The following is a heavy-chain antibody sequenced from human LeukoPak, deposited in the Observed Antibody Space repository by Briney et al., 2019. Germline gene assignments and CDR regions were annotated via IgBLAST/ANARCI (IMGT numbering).Heavy chain of an antibody. V-gene: IGHV3-9*03. CDR3: ARGGYYDFWSGYSY. CDR1: GFTFDDYA. J-gene: IGHJ4*02. Sequence: GGSLRLSCAASGFTFDDYAMHWVRQAPGKGLEWVSGISWNSGSIGYADSVKGRFTISRDNAKNSLYLQMNSLRAEDMALYYCARGGYYDFWSGYSYWGQGTLVTVSS. CDR2: ISWNSGSI. D-gene: IGHD3-3*01.